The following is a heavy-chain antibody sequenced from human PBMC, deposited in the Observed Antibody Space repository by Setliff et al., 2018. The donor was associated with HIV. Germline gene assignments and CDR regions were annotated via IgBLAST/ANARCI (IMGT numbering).Heavy chain of an antibody. V-gene: IGHV4-34*12. CDR1: GGSFSGFY. CDR3: ARHVDIVAPFDY. D-gene: IGHD5-12*01. CDR2: IFSSGST. Sequence: LSLTCAVYGGSFSGFYWSWIRQPPGKGLEWIGTIFSSGSTYYKPSLKSRVTISVDSTKNQISLKLSFVTAADTAVYYCARHVDIVAPFDYWGQGSLVTVSS. J-gene: IGHJ4*02.